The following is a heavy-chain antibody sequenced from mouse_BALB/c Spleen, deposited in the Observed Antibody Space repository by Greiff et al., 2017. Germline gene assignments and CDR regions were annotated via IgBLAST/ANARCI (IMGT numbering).Heavy chain of an antibody. CDR2: IWSGGST. CDR1: GFSLTSYG. V-gene: IGHV2-2*02. CDR3: SSFYYGNLYAMDY. J-gene: IGHJ4*01. D-gene: IGHD2-1*01. Sequence: VQVVESGPGLVQPSQSLSITCTVSGFSLTSYGVHWVRQSPGKGLEWLGVIWSGGSTDYNAAFISRLSISKDNSKSQVFFKMNSLQANDTAIYYCSSFYYGNLYAMDYWGQGTSVTVSS.